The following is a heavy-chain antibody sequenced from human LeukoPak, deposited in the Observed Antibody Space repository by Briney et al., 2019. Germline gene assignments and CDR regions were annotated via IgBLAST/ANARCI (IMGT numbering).Heavy chain of an antibody. Sequence: GESLKISCKGSGYSFTSYWIGWVRQMPGKGLEWMGIIYPGDSDTRYSPSFQGQVTISADKSISTAYLQWSSLKASVTAMYYCATSGRRDGYNYGDAFDIWGQGTMVTVSS. CDR1: GYSFTSYW. J-gene: IGHJ3*02. V-gene: IGHV5-51*01. CDR3: ATSGRRDGYNYGDAFDI. CDR2: IYPGDSDT. D-gene: IGHD5-24*01.